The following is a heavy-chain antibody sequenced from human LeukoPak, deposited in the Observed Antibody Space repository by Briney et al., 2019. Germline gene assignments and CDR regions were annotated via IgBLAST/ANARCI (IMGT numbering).Heavy chain of an antibody. Sequence: SETLSLTCAVYGGSFSGYYWSWIRQPPGKGLEWIGEINHSGSTNYNPSLKSRVTISVDTSKNQFSLKLSPVTAADTAVYYCARGGVVPAAVKDYYYYGMDVWGQGTTVTVSS. CDR2: INHSGST. J-gene: IGHJ6*02. CDR1: GGSFSGYY. D-gene: IGHD2-2*01. CDR3: ARGGVVPAAVKDYYYYGMDV. V-gene: IGHV4-34*01.